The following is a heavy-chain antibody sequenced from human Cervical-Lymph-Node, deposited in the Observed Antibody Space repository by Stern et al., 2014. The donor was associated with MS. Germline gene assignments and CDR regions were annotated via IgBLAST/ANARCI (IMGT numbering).Heavy chain of an antibody. D-gene: IGHD3-16*01. V-gene: IGHV1-18*01. Sequence: QVHLPQSGPELKKPAASVKLPCKASGYTFTNYGISWVRQAPGQGLEWMGWVSAYNGNINHGQKAQGRVTMTTDTSTSTAYMELRSLRSDDAAVYCCARSEGEYGGVVDVWGQGTTVTVSS. J-gene: IGHJ6*02. CDR2: VSAYNGNI. CDR3: ARSEGEYGGVVDV. CDR1: GYTFTNYG.